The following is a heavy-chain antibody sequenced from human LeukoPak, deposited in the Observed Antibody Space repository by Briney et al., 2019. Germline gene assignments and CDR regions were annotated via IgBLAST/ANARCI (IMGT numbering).Heavy chain of an antibody. Sequence: SETLSLTCTVSGGSISSGHYYWAWIRQPPGKGLEYIGSISYSGSTYYSPSLKSRVTISVDTSKNQFSLRLSSVTAADTAVYYCARENDRYGRIDYWGQGTQVTVSS. CDR2: ISYSGST. V-gene: IGHV4-39*07. J-gene: IGHJ4*02. CDR1: GGSISSGHYY. D-gene: IGHD5-18*01. CDR3: ARENDRYGRIDY.